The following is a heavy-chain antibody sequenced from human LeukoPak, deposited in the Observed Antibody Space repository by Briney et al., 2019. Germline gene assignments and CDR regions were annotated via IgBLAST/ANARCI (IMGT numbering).Heavy chain of an antibody. V-gene: IGHV4-39*01. CDR2: IYYTGNT. D-gene: IGHD1-26*01. Sequence: SETLSLTCTVSGGSVSNGNYYWAWIRQPPGKGPEWIGSIYYTGNTYYNPSLKSRATMSVDTSKNQFSLKLSSVTAADSAVYYCARRNSGTYYGLFDPWGQGTPVIVSS. CDR1: GGSVSNGNYY. CDR3: ARRNSGTYYGLFDP. J-gene: IGHJ5*02.